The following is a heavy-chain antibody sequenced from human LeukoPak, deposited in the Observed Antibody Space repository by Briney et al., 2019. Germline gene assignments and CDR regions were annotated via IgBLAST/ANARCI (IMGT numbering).Heavy chain of an antibody. V-gene: IGHV3-21*01. CDR1: GFTFSSYS. Sequence: GGSLRLSCAASGFTFSSYSMNWVRQAPGKGLEWVSSISSSSSYTYYADSVKGRFTISRDNAKNSMYLQMNSLRAEDTAVYYCSGYNWFDPWGQGTLVTVSS. CDR3: SGYNWFDP. J-gene: IGHJ5*02. CDR2: ISSSSSYT.